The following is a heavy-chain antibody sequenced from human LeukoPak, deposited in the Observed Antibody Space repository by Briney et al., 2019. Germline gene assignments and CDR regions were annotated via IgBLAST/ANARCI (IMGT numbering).Heavy chain of an antibody. CDR1: GGSISSYY. CDR2: IYTSGST. D-gene: IGHD1-26*01. V-gene: IGHV4-4*07. J-gene: IGHJ4*02. CDR3: ARENSGGYREFDY. Sequence: SETLSLTCTVSGGSISSYYWSWIRQPAGKGLEWIGRIYTSGSTNYNASLKSRVSMSVGTSKNQFSLKLSSVPAADTAVFYCARENSGGYREFDYWGQGTLVTVSS.